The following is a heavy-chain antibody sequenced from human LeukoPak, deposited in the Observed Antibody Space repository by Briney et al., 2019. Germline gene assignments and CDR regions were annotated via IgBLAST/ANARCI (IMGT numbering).Heavy chain of an antibody. CDR1: GYTFTGYF. Sequence: ASVKVSCKASGYTFTGYFMHWVRQAPGQRLEWMGWINPNSGGTDYSQKFQGRVTMTRDTSIDTAYMELSGLRSDDTAIYYCARDYESVSTGYYHGVVDYWGQGTLVTVSS. V-gene: IGHV1-2*02. D-gene: IGHD3-22*01. CDR3: ARDYESVSTGYYHGVVDY. J-gene: IGHJ4*02. CDR2: INPNSGGT.